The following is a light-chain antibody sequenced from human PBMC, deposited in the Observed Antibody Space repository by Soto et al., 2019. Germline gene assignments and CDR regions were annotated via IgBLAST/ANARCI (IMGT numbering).Light chain of an antibody. Sequence: DIQMTQSPSTLYASVGDRVTITCRASQSFSRWLAWYQQKPGKAPKLLIYKVSNLESGVPSRLSGSGSGSECTLTISSLQPDDFATYYCQQDTRPCTFSAGTKLQIK. CDR2: KVS. J-gene: IGKJ2*02. CDR3: QQDTRPCT. CDR1: QSFSRW. V-gene: IGKV1-5*03.